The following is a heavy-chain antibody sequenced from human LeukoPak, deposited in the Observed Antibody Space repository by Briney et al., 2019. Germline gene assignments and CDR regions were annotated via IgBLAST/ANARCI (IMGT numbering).Heavy chain of an antibody. CDR3: ARVVDYVDAFDI. Sequence: ASVKVSCKASGYTFTGYYMHWVRQAPGQGLEWMGWINPNSGGTNYAQKFQGRVTMTRDTSISTAYMELSRLRSEDTAVYYCARVVDYVDAFDIWGQGTMVTVSS. D-gene: IGHD4-17*01. V-gene: IGHV1-2*02. CDR2: INPNSGGT. CDR1: GYTFTGYY. J-gene: IGHJ3*02.